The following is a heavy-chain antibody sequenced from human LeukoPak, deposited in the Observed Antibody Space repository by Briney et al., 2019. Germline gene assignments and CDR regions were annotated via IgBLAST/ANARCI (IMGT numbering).Heavy chain of an antibody. Sequence: GGSLRLSCAASGFPFSSYAMNWVRQAPGKGLEWVSSISSSSSYIYYADSVKGRFTISRDNAKNSLYLQMNSLRAEDSALYYCTKDMMSGDGDYVFDYWGRGTLVTVSS. CDR2: ISSSSSYI. J-gene: IGHJ4*02. CDR1: GFPFSSYA. V-gene: IGHV3-21*04. CDR3: TKDMMSGDGDYVFDY. D-gene: IGHD4-17*01.